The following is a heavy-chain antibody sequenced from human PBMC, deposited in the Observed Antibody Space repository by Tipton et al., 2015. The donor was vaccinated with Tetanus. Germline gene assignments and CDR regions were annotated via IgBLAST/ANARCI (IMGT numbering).Heavy chain of an antibody. D-gene: IGHD3-22*01. J-gene: IGHJ3*02. CDR1: GFTFDDYA. CDR3: AKSDSSGFLSEHAFDI. Sequence: SGFTFDDYAMHWVRQAPGKGLEWVSGISWNSGSIGYADSVKGRFTISRDNAKNSLYLQMNSLRAEDTALYYCAKSDSSGFLSEHAFDIWGQGTMVTVSS. V-gene: IGHV3-9*01. CDR2: ISWNSGSI.